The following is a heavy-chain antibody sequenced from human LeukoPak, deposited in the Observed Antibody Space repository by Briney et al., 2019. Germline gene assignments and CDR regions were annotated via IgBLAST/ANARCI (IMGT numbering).Heavy chain of an antibody. J-gene: IGHJ4*02. CDR3: ARTYYYNSSGFYFDY. D-gene: IGHD3-22*01. CDR2: IVPLFGTA. CDR1: GGTFTNYA. Sequence: ASVKVSCKSSGGTFTNYAISWVRQAPGQGLEWMGGIVPLFGTANSAQRFQGRVTFTADKSTNTDYMELSSLRSEDTAVYYCARTYYYNSSGFYFDYWGQGTLVTVSS. V-gene: IGHV1-69*06.